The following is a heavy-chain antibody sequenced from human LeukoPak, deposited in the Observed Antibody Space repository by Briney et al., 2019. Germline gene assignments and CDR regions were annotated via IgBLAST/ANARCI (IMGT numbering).Heavy chain of an antibody. D-gene: IGHD3-9*01. CDR2: ISGSGGSS. CDR1: GFTFSSYA. J-gene: IGHJ6*02. V-gene: IGHV3-23*01. Sequence: GRSLRLSCAASGFTFSSYAMSWVRQAPGKGLEWVSAISGSGGSSYYADSVKGRFTISRDNSKNTLYLQMNSLRAEDTAVYYCAKAQHHYDILTGYPNYYYYYGMDVWGQGTTVTVSS. CDR3: AKAQHHYDILTGYPNYYYYYGMDV.